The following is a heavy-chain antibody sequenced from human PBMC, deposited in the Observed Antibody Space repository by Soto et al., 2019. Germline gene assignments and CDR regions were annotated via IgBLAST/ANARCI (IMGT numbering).Heavy chain of an antibody. Sequence: LSLTCTVSGGSISSSSYYWAWIRQPPGKGLEWIGNIYYTGSTYYNPSLKSRVTISVDTSKNQFSLQLSSVTAADTAVYYCAYSSSSNAFDIWGQGTMVTVSS. CDR1: GGSISSSSYY. J-gene: IGHJ3*02. D-gene: IGHD6-13*01. CDR2: IYYTGST. CDR3: AYSSSSNAFDI. V-gene: IGHV4-39*01.